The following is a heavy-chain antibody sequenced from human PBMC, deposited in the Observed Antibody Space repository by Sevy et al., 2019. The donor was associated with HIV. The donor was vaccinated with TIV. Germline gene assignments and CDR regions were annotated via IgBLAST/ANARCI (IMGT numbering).Heavy chain of an antibody. CDR2: IYYSGST. D-gene: IGHD2-21*01. CDR3: ARTADCGGDCKEYNWFDP. V-gene: IGHV4-61*01. J-gene: IGHJ5*02. CDR1: GGSVSSGSYY. Sequence: SETLSLTCTVSGGSVSSGSYYWSWIRQPPGQGLEWIGYIYYSGSTNYNPSLKSRVTISVDTSKNQFSLKLSSVTAADTAVYYCARTADCGGDCKEYNWFDPWGQGTLVTVSS.